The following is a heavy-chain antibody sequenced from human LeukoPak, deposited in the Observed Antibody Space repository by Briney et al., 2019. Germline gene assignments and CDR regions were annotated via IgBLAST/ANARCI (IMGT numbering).Heavy chain of an antibody. CDR1: GFIFSSNA. J-gene: IGHJ4*02. Sequence: GGSLRLSCVASGFIFSSNAMSWVRQAPGEGLAWVAAITGSGGGTYYADSVRGRFTISRDNSKNTLYLQMNSLRAEDTAVYYCAKDLVAVAGRLDYWGQGTLVTVSS. CDR2: ITGSGGGT. D-gene: IGHD6-19*01. CDR3: AKDLVAVAGRLDY. V-gene: IGHV3-23*01.